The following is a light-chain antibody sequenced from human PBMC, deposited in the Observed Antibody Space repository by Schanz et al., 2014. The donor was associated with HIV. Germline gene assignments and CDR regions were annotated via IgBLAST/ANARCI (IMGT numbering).Light chain of an antibody. CDR3: QQRSNWAPVFT. Sequence: EIVMTQSPATLSMSPGERATLSCRASQSVSSSDLAWYQQKPGQAPRLLIYDASNRATGIPARFSGNGSGTDFTLTISSLETEDFAVYYCQQRSNWAPVFTFGGGAKVEIK. CDR2: DAS. CDR1: QSVSSSD. V-gene: IGKV3-11*01. J-gene: IGKJ4*01.